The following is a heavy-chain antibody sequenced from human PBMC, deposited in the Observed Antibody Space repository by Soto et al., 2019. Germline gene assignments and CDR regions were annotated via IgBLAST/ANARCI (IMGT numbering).Heavy chain of an antibody. CDR2: INTDGSST. D-gene: IGHD6-13*01. V-gene: IGHV3-74*01. CDR1: GFTFINSW. CDR3: ARDGGGYSSTWYDS. J-gene: IGHJ5*01. Sequence: LRLSCAASGFTFINSWMHWVRQAPGKGLVWVSRINTDGSSTTYADSVKGRFTISRDNAKNTLYLQMNSLRAEDTAVYYCARDGGGYSSTWYDSWGQGTLVTVSS.